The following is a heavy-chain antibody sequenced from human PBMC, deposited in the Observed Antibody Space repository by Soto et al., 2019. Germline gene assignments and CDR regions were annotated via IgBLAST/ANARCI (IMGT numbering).Heavy chain of an antibody. D-gene: IGHD2-15*01. Sequence: PGGSLRLSCAASEFSFSSYWMSWVRQSPGKGLEWVANINQDGSEKYYVDSVKGRFTISRDNAKNLLYLQMNSLRAEDTAVFYCAREIVVVVPDTHWFDPWGKGSLVTVS. CDR2: INQDGSEK. V-gene: IGHV3-7*01. CDR3: AREIVVVVPDTHWFDP. J-gene: IGHJ5*02. CDR1: EFSFSSYW.